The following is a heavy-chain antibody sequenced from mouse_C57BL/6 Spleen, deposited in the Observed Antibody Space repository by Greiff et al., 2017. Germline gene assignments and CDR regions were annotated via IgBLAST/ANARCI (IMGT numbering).Heavy chain of an antibody. J-gene: IGHJ3*01. CDR1: GFNIKDDY. Sequence: VQLKQSGAELVRPGASVKLSCTASGFNIKDDYMHWVKQRPEQGLEWIGWIDPENGDTEYASKFQGKATITAETSSNTAYLQLSSLTSENTAVYDGTPSRGYGSGYGAWFAYWGQGTLVTVSA. D-gene: IGHD1-1*01. CDR3: TPSRGYGSGYGAWFAY. V-gene: IGHV14-4*01. CDR2: IDPENGDT.